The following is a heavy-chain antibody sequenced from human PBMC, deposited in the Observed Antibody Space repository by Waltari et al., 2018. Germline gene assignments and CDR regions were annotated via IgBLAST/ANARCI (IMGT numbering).Heavy chain of an antibody. CDR2: INHRGST. Sequence: QVQLQQWGAGLLKPSETLSLTCAVSGGSFSGYYWSWIRQPPGKGLGWIGEINHRGSTNSTPSLKSRGTRSGDTSENQFSRKLSSVTAADTAVYYCARGGYYDILTGYYKPFDYWGQGTLVTVSS. D-gene: IGHD3-9*01. CDR3: ARGGYYDILTGYYKPFDY. CDR1: GGSFSGYY. J-gene: IGHJ4*02. V-gene: IGHV4-34*01.